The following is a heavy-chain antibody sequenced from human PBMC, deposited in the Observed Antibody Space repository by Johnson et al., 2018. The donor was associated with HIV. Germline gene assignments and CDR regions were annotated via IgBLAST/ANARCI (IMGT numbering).Heavy chain of an antibody. D-gene: IGHD6-13*01. Sequence: QVQLVESGGGLVKPGGSLRLSCAASGFTFSSYGMHWVRQAPGKGLEWVAVIWYDGSNKYYADSVKGRFTISRDNSKNTLYLQMNSLRAEDTAVYYCARGLGAAAGAFDIWGQGTMVTVSS. V-gene: IGHV3-33*08. CDR2: IWYDGSNK. J-gene: IGHJ3*02. CDR1: GFTFSSYG. CDR3: ARGLGAAAGAFDI.